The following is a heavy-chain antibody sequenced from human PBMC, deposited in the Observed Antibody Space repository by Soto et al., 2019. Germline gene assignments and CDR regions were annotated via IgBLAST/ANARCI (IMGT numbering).Heavy chain of an antibody. V-gene: IGHV1-69*02. CDR2: IIPILGIA. Sequence: ASVKVSCKASGGTFSSYTISWVRQAPGQGLEWMGRIIPILGIANYAQKFQGRVTITADKSTSTAYMELSSLRSEDTAVYYCARGAHVAGGAFDIWGQGTMVTVSS. CDR1: GGTFSSYT. J-gene: IGHJ3*02. D-gene: IGHD6-19*01. CDR3: ARGAHVAGGAFDI.